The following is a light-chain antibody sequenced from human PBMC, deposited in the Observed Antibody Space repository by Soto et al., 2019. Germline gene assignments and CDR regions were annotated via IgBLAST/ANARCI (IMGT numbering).Light chain of an antibody. V-gene: IGKV1-39*01. CDR3: QQRYSTTWT. CDR1: QGISTY. Sequence: DIQMTQSPSSLSASVGDRVTITCRASQGISTYLNWYQKKPGKDPKLLIYAASSLQSGVPSRFSGSGSETDFNLTISSLQTEDFATYACQQRYSTTWTFGQGTKGDIK. CDR2: AAS. J-gene: IGKJ1*01.